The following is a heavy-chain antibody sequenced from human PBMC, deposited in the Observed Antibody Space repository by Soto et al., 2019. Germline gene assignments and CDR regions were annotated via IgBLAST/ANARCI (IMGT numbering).Heavy chain of an antibody. D-gene: IGHD2-2*01. CDR1: GDTFTSYT. CDR3: ARAMLLWPNFDS. CDR2: IIPILGIA. J-gene: IGHJ4*02. Sequence: QVNLVQSGAEVKKPGSSVSVSCKASGDTFTSYTLSWVRQAPGQGLEWIGRIIPILGIAIYAQKFQGRVTISADKSTSTAFMELSSLRSEDTAVYYCARAMLLWPNFDSWGQGTLVTVSS. V-gene: IGHV1-69*02.